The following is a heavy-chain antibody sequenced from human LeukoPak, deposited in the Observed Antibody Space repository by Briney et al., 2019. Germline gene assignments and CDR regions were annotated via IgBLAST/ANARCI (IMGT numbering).Heavy chain of an antibody. V-gene: IGHV6-1*01. CDR1: GDSVSSNIPA. CDR2: TYYRSRWFN. CDR3: ARQRNGALDY. J-gene: IGHJ4*02. Sequence: SQTLSLTCAISGDSVSSNIPAWNWIRQSPSRGLEWLGRTYYRSRWFNDYAVSVKSRITINADTSKNQFSVQLNSITPEDMAVYYCARQRNGALDYWGQGTLVTVSS. D-gene: IGHD1-1*01.